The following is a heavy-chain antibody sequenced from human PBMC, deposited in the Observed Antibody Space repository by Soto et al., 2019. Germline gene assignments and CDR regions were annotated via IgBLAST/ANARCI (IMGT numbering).Heavy chain of an antibody. Sequence: PGGSLRLSCAASGFTFSTYAMSWVRQAPGKGLEWVSAISGSGGSTYYADSVKGRFTFSRDNSKNTLYLQMNSLRAEDTAVYYCAKDGPTPRYGDYDYWGQGTLVTVSS. CDR2: ISGSGGST. CDR1: GFTFSTYA. D-gene: IGHD4-17*01. CDR3: AKDGPTPRYGDYDY. V-gene: IGHV3-23*01. J-gene: IGHJ4*02.